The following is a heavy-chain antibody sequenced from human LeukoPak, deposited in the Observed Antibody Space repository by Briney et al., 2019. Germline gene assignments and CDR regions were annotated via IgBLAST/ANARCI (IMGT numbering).Heavy chain of an antibody. J-gene: IGHJ4*02. CDR2: IKRDGSKI. CDR3: TRDSQCSGIYSVDS. CDR1: GFTFSTYW. V-gene: IGHV3-7*05. Sequence: GGSLRLSCAASGFTFSTYWRSWVRQAPGKGLEWVANIKRDGSKIYYVDSVKGRFTISRDNDKNSLYLQMNSLRAEDTAVYYCTRDSQCSGIYSVDSWGQGTLVTVSS. D-gene: IGHD3-10*02.